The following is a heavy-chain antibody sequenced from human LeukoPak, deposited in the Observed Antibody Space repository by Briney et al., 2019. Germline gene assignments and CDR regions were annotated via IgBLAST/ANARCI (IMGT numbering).Heavy chain of an antibody. Sequence: GGSLRLSCAASGFTFSDYSMNWVRQAPGKGLEWVSSISSSSSYIYYADSVKGRFTISRDNAKNSLYLQMNSLRAEDTAVYYCAREGPPVSWLPQYRGDYFDYWGQGTLVTVSS. CDR3: AREGPPVSWLPQYRGDYFDY. J-gene: IGHJ4*02. D-gene: IGHD5-12*01. CDR2: ISSSSSYI. V-gene: IGHV3-21*01. CDR1: GFTFSDYS.